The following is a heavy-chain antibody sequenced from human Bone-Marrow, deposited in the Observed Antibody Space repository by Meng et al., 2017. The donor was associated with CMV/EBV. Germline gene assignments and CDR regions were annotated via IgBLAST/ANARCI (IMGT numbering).Heavy chain of an antibody. J-gene: IGHJ4*02. V-gene: IGHV3-30*02. Sequence: GGSLRLSCAASGFTFSSYWMSWVRQAPGKGLEWVAFIRYDGSNKYYADSVKGRFTISRDNSKNTLYLQMNSLRAEDTAVYYCARSTRVYSNYVKDDYWGQGTLVTVSS. CDR2: IRYDGSNK. D-gene: IGHD4-11*01. CDR1: GFTFSSYW. CDR3: ARSTRVYSNYVKDDY.